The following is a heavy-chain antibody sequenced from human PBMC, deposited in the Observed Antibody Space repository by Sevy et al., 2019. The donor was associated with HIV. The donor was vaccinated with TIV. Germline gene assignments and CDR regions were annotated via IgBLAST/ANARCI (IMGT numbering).Heavy chain of an antibody. V-gene: IGHV4-4*07. J-gene: IGHJ5*02. Sequence: SETLSLTCTVSGGSISSYYWSWIRQPAGKGLEWIGRIYTSGSTNYNPSLKSRVTMSVDTSKNQFSLKLSSVTAADTAVYYCARDRHLAAAGTWWFDPWGQGTLVTVSS. D-gene: IGHD6-13*01. CDR1: GGSISSYY. CDR2: IYTSGST. CDR3: ARDRHLAAAGTWWFDP.